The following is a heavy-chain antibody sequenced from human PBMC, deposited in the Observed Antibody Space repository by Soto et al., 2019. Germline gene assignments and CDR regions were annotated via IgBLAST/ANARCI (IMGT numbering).Heavy chain of an antibody. CDR3: ARGLQSSSWYGSTNYYGMDV. V-gene: IGHV1-8*01. CDR1: GYTFTSYD. CDR2: MNPNSGNT. J-gene: IGHJ6*02. D-gene: IGHD6-13*01. Sequence: QVQLVQSGAEVKKPGASVKVSCKPSGYTFTSYDINWVRQATGQGLEWMGWMNPNSGNTGYAQKFQGRVTMTRNTSISTAYMELSSLRSEDTAVYYCARGLQSSSWYGSTNYYGMDVWGQGTTVTVSS.